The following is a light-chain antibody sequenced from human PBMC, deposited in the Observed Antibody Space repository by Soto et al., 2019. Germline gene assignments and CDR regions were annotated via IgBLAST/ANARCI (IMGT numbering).Light chain of an antibody. CDR2: DVS. J-gene: IGLJ2*01. CDR3: SSKRTSNTLEVSVV. V-gene: IGLV2-14*01. CDR1: SSDVGGYDY. Sequence: QSALTQPASVSGSPGQSITISCTGTSSDVGGYDYVSWYRQYPGKAPKLMISDVSKRPSGVSNRFSGSKSGNTASLTISGLQAEDEADYYCSSKRTSNTLEVSVVFGGGTKLTVL.